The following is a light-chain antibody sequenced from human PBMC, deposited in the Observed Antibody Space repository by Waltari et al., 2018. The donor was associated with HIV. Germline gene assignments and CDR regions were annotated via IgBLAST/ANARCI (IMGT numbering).Light chain of an antibody. Sequence: SALTQPASVSGSPGQSITISCTGSSRDVGGYNFVSWYQQHPGKAPRVLIYDVTTRPSGFSDRFSGSRSGDTASLTISGLQPEDEADYYCESYTSTSVWVFGGGTRLTVL. CDR3: ESYTSTSVWV. CDR2: DVT. CDR1: SRDVGGYNF. V-gene: IGLV2-14*03. J-gene: IGLJ3*02.